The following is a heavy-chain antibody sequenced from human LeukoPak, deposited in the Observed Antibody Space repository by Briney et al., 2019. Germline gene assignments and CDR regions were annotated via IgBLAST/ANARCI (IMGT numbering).Heavy chain of an antibody. CDR1: GGSFSGYY. V-gene: IGHV4-34*01. CDR2: INHSGST. Sequence: PSETLSLTCAVYGGSFSGYYWSWIRQPPGKGLEWIGEINHSGSTNYNPSLKSRVTISVDTSKNQFSLKLSSVTAADTAVYYCARGRRTRLLWFGELGWFDPWGQGTLVTVSS. J-gene: IGHJ5*02. CDR3: ARGRRTRLLWFGELGWFDP. D-gene: IGHD3-10*01.